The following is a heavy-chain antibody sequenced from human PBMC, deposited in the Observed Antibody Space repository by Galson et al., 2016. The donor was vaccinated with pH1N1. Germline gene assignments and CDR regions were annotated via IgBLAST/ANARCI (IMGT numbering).Heavy chain of an antibody. D-gene: IGHD1-26*01. CDR1: GFTFSHYA. J-gene: IGHJ4*02. Sequence: LRLSCAASGFTFSHYAMSWVRQSPGKGLEWIGTIHYSGFTHYNSSLQSRVTISVDTSENQFSLRMSSLTAADTAVYYFSWLMRGSYPDPLYDFDVWGQGTPVTVTS. V-gene: IGHV4-59*04. CDR3: SWLMRGSYPDPLYDFDV. CDR2: IHYSGFT.